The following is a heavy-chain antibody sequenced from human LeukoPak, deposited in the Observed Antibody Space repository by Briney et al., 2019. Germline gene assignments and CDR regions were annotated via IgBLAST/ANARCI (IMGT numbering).Heavy chain of an antibody. CDR2: INHSGST. CDR3: ARPRRWGHYGSGSSAFDY. J-gene: IGHJ4*02. V-gene: IGHV4-34*01. Sequence: PSETLSLTCAVYGGSFSRYYWSWIGQPPGKGLEWIGEINHSGSTNYNPSLKSRVTISVDTSKNQFSLKLSSVTAADTAVYYCARPRRWGHYGSGSSAFDYWGQGTLVTVSS. D-gene: IGHD3-10*01. CDR1: GGSFSRYY.